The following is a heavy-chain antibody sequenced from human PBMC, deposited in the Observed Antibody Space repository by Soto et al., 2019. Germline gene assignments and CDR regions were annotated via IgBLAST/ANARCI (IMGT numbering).Heavy chain of an antibody. Sequence: QITLKESGPTLVKPTQTLTLTCTFSGFSLSTSGVGVGWIRQPPGKDLECLALIYWDDDKRYSPSLKCRLTITKDTSKNQVVLTMTNMDPVDTATYYCAHTYDFLTGKEYYYYYMDVWGKGTTVTVSS. CDR2: IYWDDDK. CDR3: AHTYDFLTGKEYYYYYMDV. D-gene: IGHD3-9*01. J-gene: IGHJ6*03. V-gene: IGHV2-5*02. CDR1: GFSLSTSGVG.